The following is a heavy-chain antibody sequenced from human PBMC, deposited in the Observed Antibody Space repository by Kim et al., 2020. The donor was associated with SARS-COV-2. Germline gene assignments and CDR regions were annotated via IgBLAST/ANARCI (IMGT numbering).Heavy chain of an antibody. Sequence: PSLKSRVTISVDTSKNQFSLKLSSVTAADTAVYYCARGSPSGWYGSHFDYRGQGTLVTVSS. CDR3: ARGSPSGWYGSHFDY. J-gene: IGHJ4*02. D-gene: IGHD6-19*01. V-gene: IGHV4-34*01.